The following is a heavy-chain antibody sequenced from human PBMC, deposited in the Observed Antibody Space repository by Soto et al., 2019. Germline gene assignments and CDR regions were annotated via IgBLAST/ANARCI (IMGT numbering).Heavy chain of an antibody. J-gene: IGHJ6*02. CDR1: GGTSRNYV. D-gene: IGHD2-8*01. V-gene: IGHV1-18*01. CDR3: ARGDCTNGVCYVNYYYGMDV. Sequence: GASVKVSCKDSGGTSRNYVISWVRQAPGQGLEWMGWISTYNGNTNYAQNLQGRVTLTTDTSTSTAFMELRSLRSDDTAVYYCARGDCTNGVCYVNYYYGMDVWGQGTTVTVSS. CDR2: ISTYNGNT.